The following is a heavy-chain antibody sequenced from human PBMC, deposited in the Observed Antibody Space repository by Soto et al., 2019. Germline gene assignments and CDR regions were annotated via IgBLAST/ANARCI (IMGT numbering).Heavy chain of an antibody. CDR3: ARVKTTVSNNWFDP. CDR2: IYHSGST. J-gene: IGHJ5*02. V-gene: IGHV4-4*02. Sequence: SETLSLTCAVSGGSISSSNWWSWVRQPPGKGLEWIGEIYHSGSTNYNPSLKSRVTISVDKSKNQFSLKLSSVTAADTAVYYCARVKTTVSNNWFDPWGQGTLVTVSS. CDR1: GGSISSSNW. D-gene: IGHD4-17*01.